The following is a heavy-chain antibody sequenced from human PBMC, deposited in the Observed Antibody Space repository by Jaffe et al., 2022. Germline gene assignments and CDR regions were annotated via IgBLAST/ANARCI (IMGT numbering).Heavy chain of an antibody. CDR3: AREVSAYSYGNRHSPLDS. CDR2: MRQDGGEI. Sequence: EVQLVESGGDLVHPGGSLRLSCAASGFTFSGYWMSWVRQAPGKGLEWVANMRQDGGEIFYVDSVKGRFTISRDNAQNSLYLQMHSLRVEDTAVYYCAREVSAYSYGNRHSPLDSWGQGTLVTVSS. CDR1: GFTFSGYW. V-gene: IGHV3-7*05. J-gene: IGHJ4*02. D-gene: IGHD5-18*01.